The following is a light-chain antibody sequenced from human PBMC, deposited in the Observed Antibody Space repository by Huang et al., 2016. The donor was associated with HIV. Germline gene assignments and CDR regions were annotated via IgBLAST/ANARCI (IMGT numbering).Light chain of an antibody. CDR1: QRVSSSY. J-gene: IGKJ5*01. Sequence: EIVLTQSPGTLSLSPGERATLSCRASQRVSSSYLAWYQPKPGRAPRLLVYGASTRATDIPARFGGSGSGTDFALTISRLEPEDFAVYYCQQYGDSPITFGQGTRLESK. CDR3: QQYGDSPIT. CDR2: GAS. V-gene: IGKV3-20*01.